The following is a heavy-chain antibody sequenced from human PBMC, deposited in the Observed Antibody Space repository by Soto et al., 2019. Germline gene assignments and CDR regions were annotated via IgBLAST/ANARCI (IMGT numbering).Heavy chain of an antibody. V-gene: IGHV4-61*01. CDR2: VYYTGST. J-gene: IGHJ5*02. D-gene: IGHD3-10*01. Sequence: SETLSLTCTVSGGSVNNGNYYWSWIRQPPGKELEWIGYVYYTGSTYSNPSLKSRLTLTIDTSKNQFSLNLTSVTAADTAVYYCARDFRGVRGRSGLLNWFDPWGQGALVTVSS. CDR3: ARDFRGVRGRSGLLNWFDP. CDR1: GGSVNNGNYY.